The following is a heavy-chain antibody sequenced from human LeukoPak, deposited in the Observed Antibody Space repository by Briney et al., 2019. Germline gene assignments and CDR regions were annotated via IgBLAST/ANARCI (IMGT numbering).Heavy chain of an antibody. V-gene: IGHV3-23*01. CDR3: AKARITIFGVVITSQTYYYYGMDV. J-gene: IGHJ6*02. CDR2: ISGSGGST. D-gene: IGHD3-3*01. Sequence: PGGSLRLSCAASGFTFSSYAMSWVRQAPGKGLEWGSAISGSGGSTYYADSVKGRFTISRDNSKNTLYLQMNSLRAEDTAVYYCAKARITIFGVVITSQTYYYYGMDVWGQGTTVTVSS. CDR1: GFTFSSYA.